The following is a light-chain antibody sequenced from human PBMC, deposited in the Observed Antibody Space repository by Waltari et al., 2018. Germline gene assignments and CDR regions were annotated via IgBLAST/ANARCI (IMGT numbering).Light chain of an antibody. CDR1: QTVGSSS. J-gene: IGKJ1*01. Sequence: ETVFTQSTGTASLSPGERVTLSCRASQTVGSSSLAWYQQKPGQAPRLVIYRASRRATGIPDRFSGSGSGTDFSLTISRLEPEDFAVYYCQQHGTLPATFGQGTKVEIK. CDR3: QQHGTLPAT. V-gene: IGKV3-20*01. CDR2: RAS.